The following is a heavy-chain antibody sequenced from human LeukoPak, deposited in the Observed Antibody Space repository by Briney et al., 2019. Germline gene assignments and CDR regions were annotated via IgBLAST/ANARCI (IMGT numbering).Heavy chain of an antibody. Sequence: SQTLSLTCTVSGGSIISGSYYWRWLRQPAGTGLEWIGRIYTSGSTNYNPSLKSRLTMSVDTSKNQFSLKLTSVTAADTAVYYCARDTEGFDPWGQGTLVTVSS. D-gene: IGHD2-8*02. V-gene: IGHV4-61*02. CDR3: ARDTEGFDP. J-gene: IGHJ5*02. CDR2: IYTSGST. CDR1: GGSIISGSYY.